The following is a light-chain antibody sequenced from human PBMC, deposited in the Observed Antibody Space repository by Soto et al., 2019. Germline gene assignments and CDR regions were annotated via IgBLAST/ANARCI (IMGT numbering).Light chain of an antibody. CDR3: HHYGGSPIP. V-gene: IGKV3-20*01. CDR1: QSVNSDY. J-gene: IGKJ5*01. CDR2: GAS. Sequence: EIVLPQSPGTLSLSPGERATLSCRASQSVNSDYLGWFQQKPGQAPRLLIYGASTRATGIPDRFSGSGSGTDFTLTISRLEPEDFAVYYCHHYGGSPIPFGQGTRLEIK.